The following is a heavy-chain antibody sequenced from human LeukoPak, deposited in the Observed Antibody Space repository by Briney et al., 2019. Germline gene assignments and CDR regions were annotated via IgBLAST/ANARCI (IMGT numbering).Heavy chain of an antibody. D-gene: IGHD2-15*01. CDR2: IYHSGST. Sequence: SETLSLTCAVSGYSISSGYYWGWIRQPPGKGLEWIGSIYHSGSTYYNPSLKSRVTISVDTSKNQFSLKLSSVTAADTAVYYCARDILVVVAATDYYGMDVWGKGITVTVSS. CDR3: ARDILVVVAATDYYGMDV. V-gene: IGHV4-38-2*02. J-gene: IGHJ6*04. CDR1: GYSISSGYY.